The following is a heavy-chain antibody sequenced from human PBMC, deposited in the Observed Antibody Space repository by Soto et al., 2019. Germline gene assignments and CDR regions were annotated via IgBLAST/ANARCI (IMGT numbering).Heavy chain of an antibody. CDR1: GYTFTGYY. CDR3: ARDGGGARRPAGGMDV. D-gene: IGHD1-26*01. CDR2: INPNSGGT. V-gene: IGHV1-2*04. Sequence: ASVKVSCKASGYTFTGYYMHWVRQAPGQGLEWMGWINPNSGGTNYAQKFQGWVTMTRDTSISTAYMELSRLRSDDTAVYYCARDGGGARRPAGGMDVWGQGTTVTVSS. J-gene: IGHJ6*02.